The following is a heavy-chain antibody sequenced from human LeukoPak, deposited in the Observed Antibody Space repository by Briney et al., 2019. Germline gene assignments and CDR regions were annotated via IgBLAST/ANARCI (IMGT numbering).Heavy chain of an antibody. J-gene: IGHJ6*03. D-gene: IGHD3-3*01. CDR1: GVTFATYG. Sequence: GGSLRLSCAASGVTFATYGMHWVRQAPGKGLEWVAFVRYDGIDKYSGDSVKGRFIISRDNSKNTLYLQRNSLRVEDTALYFCAKVLPLTFYYLDVWGQGTTVTVS. CDR3: AKVLPLTFYYLDV. CDR2: VRYDGIDK. V-gene: IGHV3-30*02.